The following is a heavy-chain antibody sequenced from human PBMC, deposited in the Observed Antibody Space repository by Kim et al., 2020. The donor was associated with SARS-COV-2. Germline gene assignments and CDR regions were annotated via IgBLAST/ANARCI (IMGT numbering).Heavy chain of an antibody. CDR3: AHSDVDTANDAFDI. J-gene: IGHJ3*02. D-gene: IGHD5-18*01. Sequence: SPSLKSRLTITKDTSKNQVVLTMTNMDPVDTATYYCAHSDVDTANDAFDIWGQGTMVTVSS. V-gene: IGHV2-5*01.